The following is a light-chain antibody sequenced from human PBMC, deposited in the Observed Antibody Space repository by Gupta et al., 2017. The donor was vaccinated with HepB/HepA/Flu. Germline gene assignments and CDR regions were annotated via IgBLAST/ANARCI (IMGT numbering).Light chain of an antibody. CDR2: GAS. V-gene: IGKV3-15*01. J-gene: IGKJ1*01. CDR3: QQYDGWPRT. Sequence: IVMTHSPATLSVSPGERATLSCRASQTVRGKLAWYQQKPGQAPRLLIYGASTTATGLPARFSGSGSGTEFTLTISSLQSEDFAVYYCQQYDGWPRTFGQGTKVEIK. CDR1: QTVRGK.